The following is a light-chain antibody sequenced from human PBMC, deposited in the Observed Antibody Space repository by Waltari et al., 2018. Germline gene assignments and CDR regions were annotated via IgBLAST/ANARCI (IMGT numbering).Light chain of an antibody. Sequence: QSVLTQPPSASGTPGQRVTISCSGSPSNTGSNYVNWYQPLPGTAPKLLMYRNNQRPSGVPDRFSASKSGTSASLAISGLRSEDEADYYCGTWDDSLSGPVFGGGTKLTVL. CDR2: RNN. J-gene: IGLJ3*02. CDR1: PSNTGSNY. CDR3: GTWDDSLSGPV. V-gene: IGLV1-47*01.